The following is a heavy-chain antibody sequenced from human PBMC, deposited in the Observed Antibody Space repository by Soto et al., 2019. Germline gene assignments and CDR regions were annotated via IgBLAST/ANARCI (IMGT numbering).Heavy chain of an antibody. Sequence: QVQLVQSRAEVKKPGASVKVSCKASGYTFTSYGISWVRQAPGQGLEWMGWISAYNGNTNYAQKLQGRVTMTTDTSTSTAYMELRSLRSDDTAVYYCARLFLWFGEPRGEYYFDYWGQGTLVTVSS. CDR3: ARLFLWFGEPRGEYYFDY. CDR2: ISAYNGNT. CDR1: GYTFTSYG. V-gene: IGHV1-18*01. D-gene: IGHD3-10*01. J-gene: IGHJ4*02.